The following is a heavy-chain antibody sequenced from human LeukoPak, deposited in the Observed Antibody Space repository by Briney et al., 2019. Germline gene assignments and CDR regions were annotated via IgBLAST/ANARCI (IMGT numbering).Heavy chain of an antibody. J-gene: IGHJ4*02. CDR3: ARELYYDGSGSYYGYFDY. D-gene: IGHD3-22*01. CDR1: GFSFSAYG. Sequence: GGSLRLSCGASGFSFSAYGMHWVRQAPGKGLEWVAVISYDGSNKYYADSVKGRFTISRDNSKNTLYLQMNSLRAEDTAVYFCARELYYDGSGSYYGYFDYWGQGTLVTFSS. CDR2: ISYDGSNK. V-gene: IGHV3-33*05.